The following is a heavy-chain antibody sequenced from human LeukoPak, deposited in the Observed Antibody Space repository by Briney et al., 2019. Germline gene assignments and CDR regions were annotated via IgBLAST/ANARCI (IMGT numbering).Heavy chain of an antibody. CDR2: IIPIFGTA. D-gene: IGHD2-15*01. J-gene: IGHJ3*02. CDR3: ARDRVVGLGLDNAFDI. CDR1: GGIFSRYA. Sequence: SVKVSFKASGGIFSRYAISWVRQAPGQGLEWMGGIIPIFGTANYAQKFQGRVTITADESTSTAYMELSSLRSEDTAVYFCARDRVVGLGLDNAFDIWGQGTVVTVSS. V-gene: IGHV1-69*13.